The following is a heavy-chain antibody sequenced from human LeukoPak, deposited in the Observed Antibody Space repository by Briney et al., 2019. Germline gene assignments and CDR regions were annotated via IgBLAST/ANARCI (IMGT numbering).Heavy chain of an antibody. V-gene: IGHV3-53*01. CDR3: ARVPGYCIGGTCHDYYFDY. CDR2: IYSGGST. Sequence: GGSLRLSCAASGFTVSSNYMSWVRQAPGKGLEWVSVIYSGGSTYYADSVKGRFTISRDNSKNTLYLQMNSLRAEDTAVYYCARVPGYCIGGTCHDYYFDYWGQGTLVTVSS. J-gene: IGHJ4*02. D-gene: IGHD2-15*01. CDR1: GFTVSSNY.